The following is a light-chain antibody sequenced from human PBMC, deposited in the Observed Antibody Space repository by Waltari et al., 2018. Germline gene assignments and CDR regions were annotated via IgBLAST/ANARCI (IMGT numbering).Light chain of an antibody. CDR2: VNSDGSH. CDR3: QTGGHGTWV. CDR1: SGHSSNV. V-gene: IGLV4-69*01. J-gene: IGLJ3*02. Sequence: QLVLTQSPSASASLGASVKLTCTLSSGHSSNVIACLQQQPEKGPRYLMKVNSDGSHSKGDKIPDRFSGSSSGTEHYLTLSSLQSEDEADYYCQTGGHGTWVFGGGTKLTVL.